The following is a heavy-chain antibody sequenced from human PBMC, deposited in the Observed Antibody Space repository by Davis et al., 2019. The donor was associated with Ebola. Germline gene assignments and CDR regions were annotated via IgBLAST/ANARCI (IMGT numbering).Heavy chain of an antibody. CDR1: GYSFTSYW. CDR2: IDPSDSYT. V-gene: IGHV5-10-1*01. CDR3: ARLYPYDFWSGYYTYFDY. D-gene: IGHD3-3*01. Sequence: GESLKISCKGSGYSFTSYWISWVRQMPGKGLEWMGRIDPSDSYTNYSPSFQGHVTISADKSISTAYLQWSSLKAADTAMYYCARLYPYDFWSGYYTYFDYWGQGTLVTVSS. J-gene: IGHJ4*02.